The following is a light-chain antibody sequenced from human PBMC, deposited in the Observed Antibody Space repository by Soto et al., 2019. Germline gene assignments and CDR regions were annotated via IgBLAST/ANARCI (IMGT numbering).Light chain of an antibody. V-gene: IGKV1-39*01. CDR1: QTLNNY. Sequence: DIQMTQSPSSVSASFGDRVTITCGASQTLNNYLTWFQQKPGKAPKVLIYAASTLQSGVPSRFSGSGSGAEFTLTISSLQPEDFETYYCQQSFSPLLTFGGGTKVDIK. J-gene: IGKJ4*01. CDR2: AAS. CDR3: QQSFSPLLT.